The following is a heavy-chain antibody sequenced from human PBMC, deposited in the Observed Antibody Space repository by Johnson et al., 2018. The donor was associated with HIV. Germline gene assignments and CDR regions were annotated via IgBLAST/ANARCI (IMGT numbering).Heavy chain of an antibody. Sequence: VQLVESGGDLVQPGGSLRLSCVGSGFTFSTNWMHWVRQAPGKGLVWVSRINSDGSSTSYADSVKGRFTISRDNSKNTRYLQMNSLRAEDTAVYYCATGVVVTAMNDAFDIWGQGTMVTVSS. V-gene: IGHV3-74*01. CDR2: INSDGSST. J-gene: IGHJ3*02. CDR3: ATGVVVTAMNDAFDI. D-gene: IGHD2-21*02. CDR1: GFTFSTNW.